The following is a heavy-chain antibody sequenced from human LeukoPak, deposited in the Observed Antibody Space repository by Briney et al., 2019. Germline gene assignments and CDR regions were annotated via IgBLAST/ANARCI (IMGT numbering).Heavy chain of an antibody. J-gene: IGHJ4*02. D-gene: IGHD5-12*01. V-gene: IGHV3-30*18. CDR3: AKYLSGSFDY. Sequence: PGGSLRLSCAASGFTFSNYGMHWVRQAPGKGLERVAVISYDGRNKYYADSVKGRSTISRDNSKNTLYLQMNSLRAEDTAVYYCAKYLSGSFDYWGQGTLVTVSS. CDR1: GFTFSNYG. CDR2: ISYDGRNK.